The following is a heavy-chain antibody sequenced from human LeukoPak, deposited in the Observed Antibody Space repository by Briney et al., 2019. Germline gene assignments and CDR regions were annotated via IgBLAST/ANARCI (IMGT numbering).Heavy chain of an antibody. V-gene: IGHV1-18*01. J-gene: IGHJ4*02. CDR2: ISADNGNT. Sequence: ASVKVSCKASGYTFTTYGITWVRQAPGQGLEWMGWISADNGNTNYAQKLQGRVTMTTDTSTSTAYMELRSLRSDDTAVYYCARDGPDYGDYVNFDYWGQGTLVTVSS. CDR3: ARDGPDYGDYVNFDY. D-gene: IGHD4-17*01. CDR1: GYTFTTYG.